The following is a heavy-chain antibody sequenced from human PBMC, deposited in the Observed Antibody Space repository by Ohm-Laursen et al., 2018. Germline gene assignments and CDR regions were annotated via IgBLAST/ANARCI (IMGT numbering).Heavy chain of an antibody. CDR1: GYTFRGYY. Sequence: SVKVSCKVSGYTFRGYYLHWLRQVPGQGLEWMGWINPKTGGTDYAPKFQGRFTLTIDTSISTGFMELSRLTSDDTAVYFCARDEPVTMVRGASDFWGQGTLVTVSS. J-gene: IGHJ4*02. CDR3: ARDEPVTMVRGASDF. V-gene: IGHV1-2*02. D-gene: IGHD3-10*01. CDR2: INPKTGGT.